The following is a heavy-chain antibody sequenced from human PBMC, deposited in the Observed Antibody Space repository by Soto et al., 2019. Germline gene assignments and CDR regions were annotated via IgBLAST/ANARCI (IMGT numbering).Heavy chain of an antibody. D-gene: IGHD2-15*01. J-gene: IGHJ4*02. CDR2: MNPYSGNT. Sequence: ASVKVSCKASGYTFTNYDINWVRQAPGQGLEWMGWMNPYSGNTGYAQKFQGRVTMTRDTSRNTAYMELSSLKSEDMAVYYCASFCSGGSCYNYWGQGTLVTVSS. V-gene: IGHV1-8*01. CDR3: ASFCSGGSCYNY. CDR1: GYTFTNYD.